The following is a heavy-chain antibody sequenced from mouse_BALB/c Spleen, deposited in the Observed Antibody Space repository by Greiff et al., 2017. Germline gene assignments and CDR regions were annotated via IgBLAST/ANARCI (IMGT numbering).Heavy chain of an antibody. V-gene: IGHV1S29*02. D-gene: IGHD2-3*01. CDR3: AREGFYDGYYDAMDY. J-gene: IGHJ4*01. CDR1: GYTFTDYN. Sequence: EVQLQQSGPELVKPGASVKISCKASGYTFTDYNMHWVKQSHGKSLEWIGYIYPYNGGTGYNQKFKSKATLTVDNSSSTAYMELRSLTSEDSAVYYCAREGFYDGYYDAMDYWGQGTSVTVSS. CDR2: IYPYNGGT.